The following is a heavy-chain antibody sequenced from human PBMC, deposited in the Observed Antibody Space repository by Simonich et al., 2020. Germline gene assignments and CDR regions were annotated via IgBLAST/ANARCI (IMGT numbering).Heavy chain of an antibody. J-gene: IGHJ4*02. CDR2: MNPNSGNT. CDR3: ARSAGSTGDFDY. V-gene: IGHV1-8*01. Sequence: QVQLVQSGAEVKKPGASVKVSCKASGYTFTSYDINWVRQATGQGLEGMGWMNPNSGNTGYAQKFQGRVTMTRNTSISTAYMELSRLRSDDTAVYYCARSAGSTGDFDYWGQGTLVTVSS. D-gene: IGHD7-27*01. CDR1: GYTFTSYD.